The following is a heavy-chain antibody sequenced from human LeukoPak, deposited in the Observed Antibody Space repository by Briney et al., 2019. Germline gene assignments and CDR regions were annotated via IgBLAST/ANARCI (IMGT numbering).Heavy chain of an antibody. CDR2: IYYSGST. J-gene: IGHJ4*02. CDR1: GDSIGSYY. CDR3: ASRIGGSGPQAVDS. V-gene: IGHV4-59*01. Sequence: PSETLSLTCTVSGDSIGSYYWTWIRQPPGKGLEWIGDIYYSGSTSYNPSLKSRVTISVDTSKKQFSLKLTSVTAADTAMYYCASRIGGSGPQAVDSWGQGTLVTVSS. D-gene: IGHD2-15*01.